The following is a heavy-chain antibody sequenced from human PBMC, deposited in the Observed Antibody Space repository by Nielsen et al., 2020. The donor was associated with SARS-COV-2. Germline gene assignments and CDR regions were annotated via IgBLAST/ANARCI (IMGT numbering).Heavy chain of an antibody. V-gene: IGHV3-23*01. Sequence: EGSLRLSCVASGFTFSSYAMTWVRQAPGKGLEWVSGIWGSGRNTYYAGSVKGRFTISRDNSKNTLYLQMNSLRVEDTAVYYCAKTTDWYLDYWGQGTLVTVSS. J-gene: IGHJ4*02. D-gene: IGHD3-9*01. CDR2: IWGSGRNT. CDR1: GFTFSSYA. CDR3: AKTTDWYLDY.